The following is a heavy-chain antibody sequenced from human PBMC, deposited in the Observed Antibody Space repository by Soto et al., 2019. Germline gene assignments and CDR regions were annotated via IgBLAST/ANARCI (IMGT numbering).Heavy chain of an antibody. V-gene: IGHV3-15*07. CDR1: GFTFSNAW. J-gene: IGHJ5*02. CDR3: TIGVFRDEGFDP. Sequence: EVQLVESGGGLVKPGGSLRLSCAASGFTFSNAWMNWVRQAPGKGLEWVGRIKSKTDGGTTDYAAPVKGRFTISRDDSKNTLYLQMNSLKTEDTAVYYCTIGVFRDEGFDPWGQGTLVTVSS. D-gene: IGHD3-16*01. CDR2: IKSKTDGGTT.